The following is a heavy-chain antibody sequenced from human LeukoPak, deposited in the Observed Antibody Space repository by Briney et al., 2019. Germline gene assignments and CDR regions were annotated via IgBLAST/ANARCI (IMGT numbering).Heavy chain of an antibody. CDR3: ARGAYYYDSSSGDWFDP. J-gene: IGHJ5*02. Sequence: GGSLRLSCAASGFTFSSYEMNWVRQAPGKGLEWVSYISSSGSTIYYADSVKGRFTISRDNSKNTLYLQMNSLRSDDTAVYYCARGAYYYDSSSGDWFDPWGQGTLVTVSS. D-gene: IGHD3-22*01. CDR2: ISSSGSTI. CDR1: GFTFSSYE. V-gene: IGHV3-48*03.